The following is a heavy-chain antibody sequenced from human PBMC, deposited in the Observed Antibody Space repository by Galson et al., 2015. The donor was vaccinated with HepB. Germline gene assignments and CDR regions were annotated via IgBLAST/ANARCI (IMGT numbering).Heavy chain of an antibody. J-gene: IGHJ6*02. CDR1: GFTFSTYA. Sequence: SLRLSCAASGFTFSTYAMNWVRQAPGKGLEWVSYITSSSSTIYYADSVKGRFTISRDNAKNSVYLQMNSLRDEDTAVYYCARGRSYGSGPVGGMDVWGQGTTVIVSS. CDR3: ARGRSYGSGPVGGMDV. D-gene: IGHD3-10*01. CDR2: ITSSSSTI. V-gene: IGHV3-48*02.